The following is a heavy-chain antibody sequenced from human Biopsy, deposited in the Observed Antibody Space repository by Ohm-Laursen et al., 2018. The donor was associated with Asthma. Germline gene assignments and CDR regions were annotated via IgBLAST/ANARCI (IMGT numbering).Heavy chain of an antibody. V-gene: IGHV4-30-4*01. J-gene: IGHJ6*02. D-gene: IGHD4-17*01. CDR3: ARVASYGDIYFGIDV. Sequence: TLSLTCTVSRGYIRSYDHHWAWIRQPPGKGLEWIGSGFYSGTTHYSPSLARRVSISVDTSMNQFSMTLRSVTAADTAVYFCARVASYGDIYFGIDVWGPGTTVSVS. CDR1: RGYIRSYDHH. CDR2: GFYSGTT.